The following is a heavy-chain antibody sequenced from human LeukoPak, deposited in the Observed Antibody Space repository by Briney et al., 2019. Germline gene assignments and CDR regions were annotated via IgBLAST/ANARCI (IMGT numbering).Heavy chain of an antibody. Sequence: RGSLRLSCAASGFTFSSYGMHWVRQAPGKGLEWVAFIRYDGNSEFYVDSVKGRFTISRDNSKNTLYLQMNSLRAEDTAVYYCAKGGDGYNYGSYFDYWGQGTLVTVSS. CDR3: AKGGDGYNYGSYFDY. D-gene: IGHD5-24*01. CDR2: IRYDGNSE. CDR1: GFTFSSYG. J-gene: IGHJ4*02. V-gene: IGHV3-30*02.